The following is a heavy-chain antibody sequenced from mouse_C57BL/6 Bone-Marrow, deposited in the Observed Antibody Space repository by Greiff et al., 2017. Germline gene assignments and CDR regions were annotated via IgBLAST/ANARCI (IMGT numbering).Heavy chain of an antibody. Sequence: EVHLVESEGGLVQPGSSMKLSCTASGFTFSDYYLAWVRQVPDKGLEWVANINYDGSSTYYLDSLKSRFIISRDNAKNMLYLQVSSLKSEDTATYYCAREGVWFAYWGQGTLVTVSA. V-gene: IGHV5-16*01. CDR2: INYDGSST. J-gene: IGHJ3*01. CDR3: AREGVWFAY. CDR1: GFTFSDYY.